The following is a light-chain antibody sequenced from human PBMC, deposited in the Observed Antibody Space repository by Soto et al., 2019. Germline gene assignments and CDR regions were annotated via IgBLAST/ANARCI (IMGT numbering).Light chain of an antibody. V-gene: IGKV3-20*01. Sequence: ENELRQSPGTVSLSPGERATLSCRASQSISSSSLAWYQQKPGQAPRLLISGASTRATGIPDRFGGSGSGTDFTLTISRLEPEDFAVYYCQQYGSSPPYTFGQGTKVEIK. CDR3: QQYGSSPPYT. CDR1: QSISSSS. J-gene: IGKJ2*01. CDR2: GAS.